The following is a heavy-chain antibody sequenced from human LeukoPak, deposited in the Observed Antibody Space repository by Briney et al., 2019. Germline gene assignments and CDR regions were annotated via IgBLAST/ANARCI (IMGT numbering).Heavy chain of an antibody. CDR3: ARSREPGRDGDY. CDR2: ISSDGIST. CDR1: GFTFSTYW. V-gene: IGHV3-74*01. J-gene: IGHJ4*02. D-gene: IGHD5-24*01. Sequence: GGSLRLSCAASGFTFSTYWMHWVRQVPGKGLVWVSRISSDGISTAYADSVKGRFTFSRDNAKNTLYLQMNSLRADDTAVYYCARSREPGRDGDYWGQGTLVTVSS.